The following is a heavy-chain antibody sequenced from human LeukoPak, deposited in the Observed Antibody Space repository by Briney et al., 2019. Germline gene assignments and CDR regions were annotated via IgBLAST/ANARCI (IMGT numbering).Heavy chain of an antibody. V-gene: IGHV4-34*01. CDR2: INHSGST. CDR1: GGSFSGYY. D-gene: IGHD5/OR15-5a*01. Sequence: SETLSLTCAVYGGSFSGYYWSWIRQPPGNGLEWIGEINHSGSTNYNPSLKSRVTISVDTSKNQFSLKLSSVTAADTAVYYCASCLTGYYYYGMDVWGQGTTVTVSS. J-gene: IGHJ6*02. CDR3: ASCLTGYYYYGMDV.